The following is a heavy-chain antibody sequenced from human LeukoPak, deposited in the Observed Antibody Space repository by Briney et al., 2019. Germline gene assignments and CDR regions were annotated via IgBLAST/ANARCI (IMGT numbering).Heavy chain of an antibody. J-gene: IGHJ3*02. V-gene: IGHV1-69*05. D-gene: IGHD6-19*01. Sequence: SVKVSCKASGGTLSSYAISWVRRAPGQGLEWMGRIIPIFGTANYAQKFQGRATITTDESTSTAYMELSSLRSEDTAVYYCARDRPYYSSGWLDAFDIWGQGTMVTVSS. CDR1: GGTLSSYA. CDR2: IIPIFGTA. CDR3: ARDRPYYSSGWLDAFDI.